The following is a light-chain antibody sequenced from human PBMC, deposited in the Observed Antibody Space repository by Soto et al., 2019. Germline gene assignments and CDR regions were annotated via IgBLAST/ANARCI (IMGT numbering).Light chain of an antibody. V-gene: IGLV2-14*01. CDR1: SSDVGGYNY. J-gene: IGLJ1*01. CDR2: DVS. CDR3: SSYTSSSTLGV. Sequence: QSVRTQPASVSGSPGQSITISCTGTSSDVGGYNYVSWYQQHPGKAPKLMVYDVSNRPSGVSNRFSGSKSGNTASLTISGLQAEDEADYYCSSYTSSSTLGVFGTDTEVTVL.